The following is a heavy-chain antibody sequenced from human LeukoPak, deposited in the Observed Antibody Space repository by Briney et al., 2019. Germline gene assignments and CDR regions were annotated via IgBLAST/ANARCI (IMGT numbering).Heavy chain of an antibody. CDR2: IYYTGST. CDR3: ARDQLEPRHYYYGMDV. V-gene: IGHV4-59*01. D-gene: IGHD1-1*01. J-gene: IGHJ6*02. Sequence: SETLSLTCTVSGDSISSSYWTWIRQPPGKGLEWIGNIYYTGSTNYNPSLKSRVTISVDTSKNQFSLKLSSVTAADTAVYYCARDQLEPRHYYYGMDVWGQGTTVTVSS. CDR1: GDSISSSY.